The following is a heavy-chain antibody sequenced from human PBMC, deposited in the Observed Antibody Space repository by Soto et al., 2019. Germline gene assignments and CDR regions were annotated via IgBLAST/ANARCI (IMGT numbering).Heavy chain of an antibody. CDR3: ARGSSGSYYKDFYYGMDV. CDR1: GFTVSSYW. V-gene: IGHV3-74*01. CDR2: IHNDERST. Sequence: EVQLVESGGGLVQPGGSLRLSCAASGFTVSSYWMHWVRQVPGKGLVWVSRIHNDERSTAYADSVKGRFTISRDNAKNTLYLQMNRMRAEDTAVYYCARGSSGSYYKDFYYGMDVWCQGTTITVSS. J-gene: IGHJ6*02. D-gene: IGHD3-10*01.